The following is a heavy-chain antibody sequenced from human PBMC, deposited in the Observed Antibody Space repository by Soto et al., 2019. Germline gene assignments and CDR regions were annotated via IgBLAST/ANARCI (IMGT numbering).Heavy chain of an antibody. D-gene: IGHD1-26*01. J-gene: IGHJ4*02. V-gene: IGHV3-33*01. CDR1: GFTFSSYG. Sequence: GGSLRLSCAASGFTFSSYGMHWVRQAPGKGLEWVAVIWYDGSNKYYADSVKGRFTISRDNSKNTLYLQMNSLRAEDTAVYYCARALYKSGRFDYWGQGTLVTVSS. CDR3: ARALYKSGRFDY. CDR2: IWYDGSNK.